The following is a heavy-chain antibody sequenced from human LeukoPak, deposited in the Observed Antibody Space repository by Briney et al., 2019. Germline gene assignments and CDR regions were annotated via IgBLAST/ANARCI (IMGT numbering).Heavy chain of an antibody. CDR2: IDPNRGGT. CDR1: GYTFTGYY. V-gene: IGHV1-2*02. D-gene: IGHD2-2*02. Sequence: ASVRVSCTTSGYTFTGYYLHWVRQAPGQGPEWMGRIDPNRGGTNYAQKFQGRVTVTRDTSTSTVYMELSGLRSGDTAVYYCARVPGPYTTSRFDYWGQGTLVSVSS. CDR3: ARVPGPYTTSRFDY. J-gene: IGHJ4*02.